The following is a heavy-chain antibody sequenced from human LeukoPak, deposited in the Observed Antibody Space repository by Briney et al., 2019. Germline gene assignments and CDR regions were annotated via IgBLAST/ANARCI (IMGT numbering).Heavy chain of an antibody. V-gene: IGHV3-23*01. CDR3: AKDRSGLSQAFDI. CDR2: ISGSGGST. J-gene: IGHJ3*02. D-gene: IGHD2-15*01. CDR1: GFTFSSSS. Sequence: GGSLRLSCAASGFTFSSSSMSWVRQAPGKGLEWVSAISGSGGSTYYADSVKGRFTISRDNSKNTLYLQMNSLRAEDTAVYYCAKDRSGLSQAFDIWGQGTMVTVSS.